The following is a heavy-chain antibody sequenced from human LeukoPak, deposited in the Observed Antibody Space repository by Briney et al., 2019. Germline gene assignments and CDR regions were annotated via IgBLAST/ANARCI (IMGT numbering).Heavy chain of an antibody. CDR2: INPNSGGT. V-gene: IGHV1-2*02. J-gene: IGHJ4*02. Sequence: ASVKVFCKASGYTFTGYYMHWVRQAPGQGLEWMGWINPNSGGTNYAQKFQGRVTMTRDTSISTAYMELSRLRSDDTAVYYCATSTYSSGWLDYWGQGTLVTVSS. CDR1: GYTFTGYY. CDR3: ATSTYSSGWLDY. D-gene: IGHD6-19*01.